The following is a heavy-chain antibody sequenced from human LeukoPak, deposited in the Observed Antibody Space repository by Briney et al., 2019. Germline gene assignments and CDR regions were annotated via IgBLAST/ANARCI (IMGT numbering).Heavy chain of an antibody. Sequence: PSETLSLTCTVSGGSIRSYYWSWIRQPAGKGLEWIGRIYASGSTNYNPSLKSRVTMSVDTSKNQFSLRPTSVTAADTAVYYCARDGSSVFWYFDLWGRGSRVTVSS. CDR1: GGSIRSYY. CDR2: IYASGST. CDR3: ARDGSSVFWYFDL. D-gene: IGHD2-2*01. J-gene: IGHJ2*01. V-gene: IGHV4-4*07.